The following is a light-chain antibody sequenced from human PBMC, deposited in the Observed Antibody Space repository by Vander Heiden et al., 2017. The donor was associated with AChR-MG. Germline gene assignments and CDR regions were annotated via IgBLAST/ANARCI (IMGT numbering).Light chain of an antibody. CDR1: QSASTY. V-gene: IGKV3-11*01. CDR3: QQRGSWPIT. Sequence: EIVLTQSPATLSLSPGERATLSCRASQSASTYLAWYQQKPGQTPRLLIYDVSTRATGIPARFSGSGSGTDFTLTISTLEPEDFAVYYCQQRGSWPITFGQGTRLEIK. CDR2: DVS. J-gene: IGKJ5*01.